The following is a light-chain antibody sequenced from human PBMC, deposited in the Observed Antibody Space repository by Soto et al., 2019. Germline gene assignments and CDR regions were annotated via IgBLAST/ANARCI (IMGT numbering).Light chain of an antibody. J-gene: IGKJ1*01. CDR1: QTVSRMY. V-gene: IGKV3D-7*01. Sequence: EILLTQYPVTLSLSPGERATLSCGASQTVSRMYLSWFQQKTGQAPRLLIYGTSTRATGIPVRLSGSGYGTDLTITISSIKNEDFEVYLCHQDFNLTWTFGHGTKVDIK. CDR2: GTS. CDR3: HQDFNLTWT.